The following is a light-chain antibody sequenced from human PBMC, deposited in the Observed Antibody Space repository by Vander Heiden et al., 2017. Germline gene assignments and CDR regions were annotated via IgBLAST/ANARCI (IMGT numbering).Light chain of an antibody. CDR3: QQYNNWPYT. V-gene: IGKV3-15*01. Sequence: DIVMTHSPGSLSVFPGDSATLSCRASHSVGTNLAWYRQKPGQPPSLLIFDASSRATGVPARFRASGSGTECTLTISSLQSEDFASYYCQQYNNWPYTFGQGTKLEIK. CDR1: HSVGTN. CDR2: DAS. J-gene: IGKJ2*01.